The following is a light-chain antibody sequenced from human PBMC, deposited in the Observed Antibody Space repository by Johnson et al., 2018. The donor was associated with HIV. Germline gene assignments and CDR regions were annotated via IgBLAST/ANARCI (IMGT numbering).Light chain of an antibody. V-gene: IGLV1-51*02. J-gene: IGLJ1*01. CDR3: GVWDASLSPHYV. CDR1: SSNIENYF. Sequence: QAVLTQPPSLSAAPGQRVSISCSGNSSNIENYFVSWYQQLPGAAPRLLIYEDNKRPSGIPDRFSGSKSGASATLGITGLQTGDEAEYYCGVWDASLSPHYVFGTGTTVIVL. CDR2: EDN.